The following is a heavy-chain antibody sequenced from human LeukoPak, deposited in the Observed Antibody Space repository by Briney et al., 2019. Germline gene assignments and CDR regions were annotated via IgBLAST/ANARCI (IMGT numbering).Heavy chain of an antibody. CDR2: ISSGGNTI. V-gene: IGHV3-48*03. D-gene: IGHD5-18*01. CDR1: GFTFSSYE. CDR3: AREGTAMVSFDY. J-gene: IGHJ4*02. Sequence: GGSLRLSCAASGFTFSSYEMNWVRQAPGKGLEWVSYISSGGNTIYYADSVKGRFTISRDNAKNSLYLQMNSLRAEDSAVYYCAREGTAMVSFDYWGQGTLVTVSS.